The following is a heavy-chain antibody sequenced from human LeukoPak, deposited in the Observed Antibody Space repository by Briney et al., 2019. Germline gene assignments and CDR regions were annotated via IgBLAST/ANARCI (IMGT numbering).Heavy chain of an antibody. Sequence: ASVKVSCKASGYTFTSYAMNWVRHAPGQGLEWMGWINTNAGNPTYAQGFTGRFVFSLDTSVSTAYLQISSLKAEDTAVYYCARDPVNSSSWYGWFDPWGQGTLVTVSS. J-gene: IGHJ5*02. CDR2: INTNAGNP. V-gene: IGHV7-4-1*02. CDR3: ARDPVNSSSWYGWFDP. D-gene: IGHD6-13*01. CDR1: GYTFTSYA.